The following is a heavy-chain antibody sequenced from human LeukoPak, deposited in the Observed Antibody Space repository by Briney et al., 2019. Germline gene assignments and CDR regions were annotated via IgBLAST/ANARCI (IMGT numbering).Heavy chain of an antibody. CDR2: IRYDGSNK. V-gene: IGHV3-30*02. Sequence: PGGSLRLSCAVSGFSVRTNFMSWVRQAPGKGLEWVAFIRYDGSNKDYADSVKGRFTISRDNSKNTLYLQMNSLRAEDTAVYYCAGATVTRSGDFDSWGQGTLVTVSS. CDR1: GFSVRTNF. D-gene: IGHD4-17*01. CDR3: AGATVTRSGDFDS. J-gene: IGHJ4*02.